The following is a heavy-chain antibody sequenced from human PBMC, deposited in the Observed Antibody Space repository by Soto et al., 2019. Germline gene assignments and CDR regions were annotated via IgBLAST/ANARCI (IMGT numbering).Heavy chain of an antibody. CDR2: ISYDGSNK. CDR1: GFTFSSYG. Sequence: GGSLRLSCAASGFTFSSYGMHWVRQAPGKGLEWVAVISYDGSNKYYADSVKGRFTISRDNSKNTLYLQMNSLRAEETAVYYCAKEVTIFGVVIVPVHWGMDVWGQGTTVTVSS. D-gene: IGHD3-3*01. J-gene: IGHJ6*02. V-gene: IGHV3-30*18. CDR3: AKEVTIFGVVIVPVHWGMDV.